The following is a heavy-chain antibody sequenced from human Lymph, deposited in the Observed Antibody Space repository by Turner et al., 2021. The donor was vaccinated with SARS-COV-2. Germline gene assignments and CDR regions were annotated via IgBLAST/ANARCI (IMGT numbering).Heavy chain of an antibody. J-gene: IGHJ3*02. V-gene: IGHV1-69*10. CDR3: ARRHSGNNDAFDI. Sequence: QVQLVHSGAEVKTPGSSVKVSCKASGGTFSTYVTSWVRQAHGQGREWMGGSKPILGIANYAKKIKGRVTITADKSTSTAYMELSSLRSEDTAVYHCARRHSGNNDAFDIWGQGTMVTVSS. CDR2: SKPILGIA. D-gene: IGHD1-26*01. CDR1: GGTFSTYV.